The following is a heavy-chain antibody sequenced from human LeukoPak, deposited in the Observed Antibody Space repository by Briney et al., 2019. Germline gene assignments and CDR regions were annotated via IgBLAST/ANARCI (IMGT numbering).Heavy chain of an antibody. Sequence: GGSLRLSCAASGFTFSSYWMSWVRQAPGKGLEWVANIKEDGSEKYYVDSVKGRFTISRDNAKNSLYLLMNNLRAEDTALYHCATAVAAGWFDPWGQGTLVTVSS. V-gene: IGHV3-7*01. CDR1: GFTFSSYW. J-gene: IGHJ5*02. D-gene: IGHD6-13*01. CDR2: IKEDGSEK. CDR3: ATAVAAGWFDP.